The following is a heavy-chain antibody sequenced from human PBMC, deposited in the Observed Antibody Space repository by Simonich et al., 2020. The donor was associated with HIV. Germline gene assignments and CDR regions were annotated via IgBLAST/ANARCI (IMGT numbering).Heavy chain of an antibody. J-gene: IGHJ4*02. V-gene: IGHV4-34*01. D-gene: IGHD2-2*01. CDR3: ARGFYQRLYYFDY. CDR1: GGSFSGYY. CDR2: INHSGST. Sequence: QVQLQQWGAGLLKPSETLSLTCAVYGGSFSGYYWSWIRQPPGKGLEWIGEINHSGSTNYNPSLKRRVTISVDTSKNQFSRKLSSVTAADTAVYYCARGFYQRLYYFDYWGQGTLVTVSS.